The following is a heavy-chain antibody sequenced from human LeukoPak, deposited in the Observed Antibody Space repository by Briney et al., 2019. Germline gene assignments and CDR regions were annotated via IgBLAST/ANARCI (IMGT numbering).Heavy chain of an antibody. Sequence: GGSLRLSCAASGFTFSSYAMSWVRQAPGKGLEWVSAISGSGGSTYNADSVKGRFTISRDNSKNTLYLQMNSLRAEDTAVYYCAKEGTAWELRHAFDYWGQGTLVTVSS. J-gene: IGHJ4*02. CDR2: ISGSGGST. V-gene: IGHV3-23*01. D-gene: IGHD1-26*01. CDR3: AKEGTAWELRHAFDY. CDR1: GFTFSSYA.